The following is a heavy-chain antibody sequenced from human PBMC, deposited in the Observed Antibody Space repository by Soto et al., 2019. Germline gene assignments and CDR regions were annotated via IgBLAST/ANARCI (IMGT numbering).Heavy chain of an antibody. CDR2: IYHSGST. V-gene: IGHV4-4*02. CDR1: GGSISSSNW. J-gene: IGHJ6*02. CDR3: ARISRAPTIQLWLPGYYYGMDV. Sequence: QVQLQESGPGLVKPSGTLSLTCAVSGGSISSSNWWSWVRQPPGKGLEWIGEIYHSGSTNYNPSLKSRVTISVDKSKNQFSLKLSSVTAADTAVYYCARISRAPTIQLWLPGYYYGMDVWGQGTTVTVSS. D-gene: IGHD5-18*01.